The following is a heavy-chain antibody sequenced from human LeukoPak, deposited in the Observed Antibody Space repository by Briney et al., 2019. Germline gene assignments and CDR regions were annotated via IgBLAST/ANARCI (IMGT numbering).Heavy chain of an antibody. D-gene: IGHD2-15*01. CDR1: GGSISSGGYY. CDR3: ARDRGGPGGYFDY. CDR2: IYYSGST. V-gene: IGHV4-31*03. J-gene: IGHJ4*02. Sequence: SLETLSLTCTVSGGSISSGGYYWSWIRQHPGKGLEWIGYIYYSGSTYYNPSLKSRVTISVDTSKNQFSLKLSSVTAADTAVYYCARDRGGPGGYFDYWGQGTLVTVSS.